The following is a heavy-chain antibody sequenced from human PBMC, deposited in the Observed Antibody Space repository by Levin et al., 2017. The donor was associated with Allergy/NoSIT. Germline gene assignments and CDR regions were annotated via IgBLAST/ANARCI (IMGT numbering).Heavy chain of an antibody. D-gene: IGHD3-3*01. CDR3: ARDFSRYYDFWSGYYSGAFDI. CDR1: GFTFSSYA. CDR2: ISYDGSNK. Sequence: GESLKISCAASGFTFSSYAMHWVRQAPGKGLEWVAVISYDGSNKYYADSVKGRFTISRDNSKNTLYLQMNSLRAEDTAVYYCARDFSRYYDFWSGYYSGAFDIWGQGTMVTVSS. V-gene: IGHV3-30-3*01. J-gene: IGHJ3*02.